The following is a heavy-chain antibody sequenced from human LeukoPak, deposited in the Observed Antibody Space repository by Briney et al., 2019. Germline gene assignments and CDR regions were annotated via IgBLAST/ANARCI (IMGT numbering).Heavy chain of an antibody. Sequence: SGGSLRLSRAASGFTFNNYAMTWVRQAPGKGLEWVSAITGSGDSTYHADSVKGRFTISRDNSKNTLYLQMSSLRAEDTAVYYCAKDHTSSRYRDLYYFDYWGQGTLVTVSS. CDR1: GFTFNNYA. CDR3: AKDHTSSRYRDLYYFDY. D-gene: IGHD6-13*01. CDR2: ITGSGDST. V-gene: IGHV3-23*01. J-gene: IGHJ4*02.